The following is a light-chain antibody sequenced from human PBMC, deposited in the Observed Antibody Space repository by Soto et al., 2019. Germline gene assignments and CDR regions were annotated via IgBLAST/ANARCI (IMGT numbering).Light chain of an antibody. Sequence: EIVLTQSPGTLSLTRGERATLSCRASHSVSSSYLAWYQQKPGQAPRLLIYGASSRATGIPDRFSGSGSGTDFTLTISRLEPEDFAVYYCQQYGGSPPYTFGQGTKLEIK. V-gene: IGKV3-20*01. J-gene: IGKJ2*01. CDR3: QQYGGSPPYT. CDR2: GAS. CDR1: HSVSSSY.